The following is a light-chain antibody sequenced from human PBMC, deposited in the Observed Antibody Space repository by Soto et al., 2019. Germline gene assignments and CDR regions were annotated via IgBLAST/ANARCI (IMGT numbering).Light chain of an antibody. CDR3: QQAGSFPLT. CDR1: QDVGVW. V-gene: IGKV1-12*01. J-gene: IGKJ4*01. Sequence: DIQMTQSPSSVSASVGDRVTITCRASQDVGVWLAWYQQRPGKAPKLLIYSSSRLQSGVPSRFSGSGYGTDFTLTISSLQPEDFATYFCQQAGSFPLTFGGGTKVEI. CDR2: SSS.